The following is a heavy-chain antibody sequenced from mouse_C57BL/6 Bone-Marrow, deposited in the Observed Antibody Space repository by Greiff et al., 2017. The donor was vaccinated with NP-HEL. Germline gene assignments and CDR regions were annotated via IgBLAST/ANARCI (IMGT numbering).Heavy chain of an antibody. CDR1: GFTFTAYY. CDR2: IRNKANGYTT. J-gene: IGHJ1*03. Sequence: EVQVVESGGGLVQPGGSLSLSCAASGFTFTAYYMSWVRQPPGKALEWLGFIRNKANGYTTEYSASVKGRFTISRDNSQSILYLQMNALRAEDSATYYCARYPYWYFDVWGTGTTVTVSS. V-gene: IGHV7-3*01. CDR3: ARYPYWYFDV.